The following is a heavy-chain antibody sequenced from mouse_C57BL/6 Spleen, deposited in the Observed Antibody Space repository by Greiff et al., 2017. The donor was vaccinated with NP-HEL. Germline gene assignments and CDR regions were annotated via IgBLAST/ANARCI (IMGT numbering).Heavy chain of an antibody. CDR3: ARFGWFPAWFAY. D-gene: IGHD2-2*01. Sequence: QVQLQQPGAELVMPGASVKLSCKASGYTFTSYWMHWVKQRPGQGLEWIGEIDPSDSYTNYNQKFKGKSTLTVDKSSSTAYMQLSSLTSEDSAVYYCARFGWFPAWFAYWGQGTLVTVSA. CDR2: IDPSDSYT. J-gene: IGHJ3*01. V-gene: IGHV1-69*01. CDR1: GYTFTSYW.